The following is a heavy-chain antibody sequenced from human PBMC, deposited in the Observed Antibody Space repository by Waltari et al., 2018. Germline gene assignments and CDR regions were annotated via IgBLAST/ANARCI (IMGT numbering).Heavy chain of an antibody. D-gene: IGHD6-13*01. CDR3: ARWSSSWDSFDY. CDR2: IRSKAYGGTT. V-gene: IGHV3-49*03. Sequence: EVQLVESGGGLVQPGRSLRLSCTASGFTFGDYAMSWFRQAPGKGLEWVGFIRSKAYGGTTEYAASLKGRFTISRDDSKSIAYLQMNSLRAEDTAVYYCARWSSSWDSFDYWGQGTLVTVSS. J-gene: IGHJ4*02. CDR1: GFTFGDYA.